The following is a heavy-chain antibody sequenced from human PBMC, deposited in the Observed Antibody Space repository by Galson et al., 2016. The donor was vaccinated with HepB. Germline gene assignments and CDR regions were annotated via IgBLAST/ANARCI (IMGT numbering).Heavy chain of an antibody. V-gene: IGHV3-48*02. CDR3: ARAGVAYETSGYFYGQLDY. Sequence: SLRLSCAASEFSFRSYSMNWVRQAPGKGLEWLSSITAGGNTIYYADSVKGRFTISRDNAKSSLYLQMNSLRDDDTAVYFCARAGVAYETSGYFYGQLDYWGQG. CDR1: EFSFRSYS. CDR2: ITAGGNTI. D-gene: IGHD3-22*01. J-gene: IGHJ4*02.